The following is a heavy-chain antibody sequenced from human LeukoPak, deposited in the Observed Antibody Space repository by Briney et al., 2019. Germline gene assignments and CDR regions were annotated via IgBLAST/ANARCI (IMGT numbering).Heavy chain of an antibody. CDR3: AKDLGDIVLMVYAIPFFTFDY. J-gene: IGHJ4*02. D-gene: IGHD2-8*01. CDR2: ISGSGGST. V-gene: IGHV3-23*01. Sequence: HAGGSLRLSCAASGFTFSSYGMHWVRQAPGKGLEWVSAISGSGGSTYYADSVKGRFTISRDNSKNTLYLQMNSLRAEDTAVYYCAKDLGDIVLMVYAIPFFTFDYWGQGTLVTVSS. CDR1: GFTFSSYG.